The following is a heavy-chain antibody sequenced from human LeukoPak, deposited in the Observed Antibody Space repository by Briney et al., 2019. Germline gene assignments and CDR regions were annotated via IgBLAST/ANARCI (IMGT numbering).Heavy chain of an antibody. D-gene: IGHD3-10*01. CDR2: IYHSGST. V-gene: IGHV4-4*02. CDR3: AYRDQDYHAFDI. CDR1: GGSISSSNW. Sequence: SETLSLTCAVSGGSISSSNWWSWVRQPPGKGLEWIGEIYHSGSTNYNPSLKSRVTISVDKSKNQFSLKLSSVTAADTAVYYCAYRDQDYHAFDIWGQGTMVTVSS. J-gene: IGHJ3*02.